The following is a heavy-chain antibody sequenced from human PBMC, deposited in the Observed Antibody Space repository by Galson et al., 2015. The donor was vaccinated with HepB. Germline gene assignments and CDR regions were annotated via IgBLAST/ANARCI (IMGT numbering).Heavy chain of an antibody. CDR2: LKEDGSNK. CDR1: GFMFSGHW. J-gene: IGHJ4*02. V-gene: IGHV3-7*03. CDR3: ARNRGYETFDY. D-gene: IGHD5-12*01. Sequence: SLRLSCAASGFMFSGHWMNWVRQAPGKGLEWVANLKEDGSNKYYVDTVSGRFTISRDNARNLLYLQMNGLRAEDTAGYFCARNRGYETFDYWGQGALVPVSS.